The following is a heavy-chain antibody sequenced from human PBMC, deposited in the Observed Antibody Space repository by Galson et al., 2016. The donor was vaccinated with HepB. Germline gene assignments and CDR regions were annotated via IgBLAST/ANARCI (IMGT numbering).Heavy chain of an antibody. CDR1: DSSFRSYA. CDR2: ITGGAGTT. V-gene: IGHV3-23*01. J-gene: IGHJ4*02. D-gene: IGHD2-8*01. Sequence: SLRLSCAASDSSFRSYAMAWVRQAPGKGLEWVSTITGGAGTTFYADSVKGRFSTSRDNSKNTLHLQITGLRAEDTAVYYCARAARGVMGSYYFDYWGQGTLVTVSS. CDR3: ARAARGVMGSYYFDY.